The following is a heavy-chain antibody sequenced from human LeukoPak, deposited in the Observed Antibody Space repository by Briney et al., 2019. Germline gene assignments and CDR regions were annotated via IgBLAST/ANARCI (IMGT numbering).Heavy chain of an antibody. CDR3: ARGGRSYYGSGSIDY. V-gene: IGHV3-30*04. J-gene: IGHJ4*02. Sequence: GGSLRLSCAASGFTFSSYAMHWVRQAPGKGLEWVAVISYDGGNKYYADSVKGRFTISRDTSKSTLYLQMNSLRAEDTAVYYCARGGRSYYGSGSIDYWGQGTLVTVSS. D-gene: IGHD3-10*01. CDR2: ISYDGGNK. CDR1: GFTFSSYA.